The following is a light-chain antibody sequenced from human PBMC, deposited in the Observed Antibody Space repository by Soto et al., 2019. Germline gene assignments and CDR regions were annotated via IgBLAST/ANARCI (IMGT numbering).Light chain of an antibody. Sequence: DLQVTQPPSSVSADGGDRVTISCRASEDINSRLAWYQQKPGNAPKLLIYAAFILQSGVPSRFSGYGSGTDFTLSISSLQPEDFATYYCQQADSFPITFGQGTRLEIK. CDR3: QQADSFPIT. CDR1: EDINSR. V-gene: IGKV1-12*01. CDR2: AAF. J-gene: IGKJ5*01.